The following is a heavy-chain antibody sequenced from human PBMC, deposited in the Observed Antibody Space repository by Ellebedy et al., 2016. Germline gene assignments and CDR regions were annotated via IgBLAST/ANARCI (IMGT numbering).Heavy chain of an antibody. CDR1: GFSISSTSY. V-gene: IGHV4-38-2*01. D-gene: IGHD6-19*01. CDR3: AKMGIAVSGRVPDS. CDR2: FYHSGGT. Sequence: SETLSLXXAVSGFSISSTSYWGWIRQPPGKGLEWIGSFYHSGGTYYNPSLKSRVTISVDTSKNQFSLRLSSVTAADTAVYYCAKMGIAVSGRVPDSWGQGTLVTVSS. J-gene: IGHJ4*02.